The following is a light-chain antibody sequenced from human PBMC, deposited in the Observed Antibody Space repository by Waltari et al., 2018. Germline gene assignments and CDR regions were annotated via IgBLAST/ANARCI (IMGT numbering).Light chain of an antibody. CDR2: GNT. J-gene: IGLJ2*01. CDR1: RSNIGTSFD. Sequence: QSVLTQPPSVSGAPVQGVTISCTGSRSNIGTSFDVYWYQQCPGTAPKLLIFGNTNRPSGVPCRCSGSKSGSSAALAISGLQAEDEAHYYCQSYDTSLSTYVFGGGTKLTVL. V-gene: IGLV1-40*01. CDR3: QSYDTSLSTYV.